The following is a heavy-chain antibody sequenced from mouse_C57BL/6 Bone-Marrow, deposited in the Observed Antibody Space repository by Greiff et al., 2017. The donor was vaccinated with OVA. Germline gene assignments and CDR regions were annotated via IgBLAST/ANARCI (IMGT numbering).Heavy chain of an antibody. D-gene: IGHD2-2*01. CDR3: AIWRVMRAMDY. CDR2: IHPSDSDT. CDR1: GYTFTSYW. J-gene: IGHJ4*01. Sequence: QVQLQQPGAELVKPGASVKVSCKASGYTFTSYWMHWVKQRPGQGLEWIGRIHPSDSDTNYNQKFKGKATLTVDKSSSTAYTQLSSLTSEDSAVYYCAIWRVMRAMDYWGQGTSVTVSS. V-gene: IGHV1-74*01.